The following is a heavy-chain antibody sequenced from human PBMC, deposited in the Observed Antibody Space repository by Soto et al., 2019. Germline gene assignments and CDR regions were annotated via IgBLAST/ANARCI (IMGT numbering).Heavy chain of an antibody. V-gene: IGHV4-34*01. CDR3: ARGHRTDALGY. CDR1: GGSFSAYY. J-gene: IGHJ4*02. D-gene: IGHD1-1*01. Sequence: RSLTCAVYGGSFSAYYWSWIRQPPGKGLEWIGDINHSGSTDYNPSLKSRVTISPGASKNQFSLKLRSVTAADTAVYYCARGHRTDALGYWGQGTLVTVSS. CDR2: INHSGST.